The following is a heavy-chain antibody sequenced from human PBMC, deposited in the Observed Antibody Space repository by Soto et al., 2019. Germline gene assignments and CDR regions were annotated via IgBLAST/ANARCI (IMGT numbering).Heavy chain of an antibody. J-gene: IGHJ5*02. CDR2: IYYSGNT. Sequence: SETLSLTCTVSGGSISSYYWNWIRQPPGKGLEWIGYIYYSGNTNYNPSLKSRVTISVDTSKNHFSLKLNSVTAADTAVYYCARRTVICSSTRCHNWFDPWGQGTLVTVSS. D-gene: IGHD2-2*01. CDR1: GGSISSYY. CDR3: ARRTVICSSTRCHNWFDP. V-gene: IGHV4-59*08.